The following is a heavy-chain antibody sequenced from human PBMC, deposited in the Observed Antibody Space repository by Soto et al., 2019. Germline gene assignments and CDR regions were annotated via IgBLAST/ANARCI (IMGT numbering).Heavy chain of an antibody. CDR2: MFYGGST. CDR1: GFTVSTHY. V-gene: IGHV3-66*01. J-gene: IGHJ6*02. D-gene: IGHD1-26*01. CDR3: ATTGMGVTLYYYYHGMDV. Sequence: EVQLVESGGGLVQPGGSLRLSYAASGFTVSTHYMTWVRQAPGKGLEWVSVMFYGGSTYYADSVKGRFTISRDDSKNTLYLQMNSLRAEDTAVYYCATTGMGVTLYYYYHGMDVWGQGTTVTVSS.